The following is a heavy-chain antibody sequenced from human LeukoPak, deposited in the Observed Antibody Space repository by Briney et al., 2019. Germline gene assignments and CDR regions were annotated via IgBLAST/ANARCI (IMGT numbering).Heavy chain of an antibody. V-gene: IGHV3-21*01. CDR1: GFTFSTYS. Sequence: GGSLRLSCAASGFTFSTYSLNWVRQAPGKGLEWVSSISGTSTYIYYGDSVKGRFTISRDNAKNSLYLQMDSLRAEDTAVYYCARAGGSYYPYYYYYMDVWGKGTTVTVSS. J-gene: IGHJ6*03. CDR2: ISGTSTYI. D-gene: IGHD1-26*01. CDR3: ARAGGSYYPYYYYYMDV.